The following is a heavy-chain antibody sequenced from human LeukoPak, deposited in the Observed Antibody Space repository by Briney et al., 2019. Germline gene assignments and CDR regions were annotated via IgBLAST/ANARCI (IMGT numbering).Heavy chain of an antibody. V-gene: IGHV4-34*01. D-gene: IGHD3/OR15-3a*01. CDR2: INRGGDT. CDR1: GGSFSGYY. CDR3: ARGRGTGSYFHD. J-gene: IGHJ4*03. Sequence: SETLSLTCAVYGGSFSGYYWGWIRQPPGKGLEWIGEINRGGDTNYNPFLKSRATISIDTSRNHFSLKLSSVTAADTAVYYCARGRGTGSYFHDWGQGTLVTVSS.